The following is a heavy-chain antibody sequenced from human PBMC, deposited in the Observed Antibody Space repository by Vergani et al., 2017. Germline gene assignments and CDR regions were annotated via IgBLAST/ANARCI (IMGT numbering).Heavy chain of an antibody. V-gene: IGHV4-34*01. CDR2: INHSVST. D-gene: IGHD2-2*01. CDR1: GGSFSGYY. CDR3: ASGKGYCSSTSXRPPHYYYYYYMYV. J-gene: IGHJ6*03. Sequence: QVQLQQWGAGLLKPSATLSLTCAVYGGSFSGYYWSWIRQPPGKWLEWIGEINHSVSTNYHPSLKSRVTISVDTSKNKFSLKLSSVTAADTAVYYCASGKGYCSSTSXRPPHYYYYYYMYVWGNGP.